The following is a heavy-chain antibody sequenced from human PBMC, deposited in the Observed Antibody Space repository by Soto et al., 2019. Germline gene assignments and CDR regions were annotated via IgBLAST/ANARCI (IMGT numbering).Heavy chain of an antibody. CDR2: IYWNDDK. D-gene: IGHD4-17*01. V-gene: IGHV2-5*01. J-gene: IGHJ4*02. CDR3: AYRTTVTSIDD. Sequence: SGPPLVNPTQTLTLTCTFSGFSLSTSGVGVGWIRQPPGKALEWLALIYWNDDKRYSPSLKSRLTITKDTSKNQVVLTMTNMDTVDTASEFCAYRTTVTSIDDWGRGLMVTLAA. CDR1: GFSLSTSGVG.